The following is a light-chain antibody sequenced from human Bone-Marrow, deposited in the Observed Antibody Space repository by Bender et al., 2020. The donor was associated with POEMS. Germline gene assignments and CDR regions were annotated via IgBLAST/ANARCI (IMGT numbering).Light chain of an antibody. V-gene: IGLV2-23*02. J-gene: IGLJ2*01. CDR1: SSDIGAFNY. Sequence: QSALTQPASVSGSPGQSITISCTGTSSDIGAFNYVSWYQQHPGKAPKVMIYDVSKRPSGVSNRFSGSKSANTASLTISGLQAADEADYYCCSYAGRITFAVFGGGTKLTVL. CDR2: DVS. CDR3: CSYAGRITFAV.